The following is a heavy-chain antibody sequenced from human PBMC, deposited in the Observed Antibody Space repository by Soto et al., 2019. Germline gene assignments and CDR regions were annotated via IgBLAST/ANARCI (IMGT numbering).Heavy chain of an antibody. CDR3: ARDNVLRYFDWLPLPGYYDRSGTFDY. Sequence: SVKVSCKASGGTFSSYAISWVRQAPGQGLEWMGGIIPIFGTANYAQKFQGRVTITADKSTSTAYMELSSLRSEDTAVYYCARDNVLRYFDWLPLPGYYDRSGTFDYWGQGTLVTVSS. D-gene: IGHD3-9*01. J-gene: IGHJ4*02. V-gene: IGHV1-69*06. CDR2: IIPIFGTA. CDR1: GGTFSSYA.